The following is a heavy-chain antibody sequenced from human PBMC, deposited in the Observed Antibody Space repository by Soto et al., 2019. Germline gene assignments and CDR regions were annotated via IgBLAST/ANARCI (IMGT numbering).Heavy chain of an antibody. CDR3: AKDTYYYDRSGYYTYDY. Sequence: SLRLSCAAPGFTFSSYGVHWVRQAPGQGLEWVAVISYDGSNKHYADSVKGRFTISRDNSKNTLDLQMNSLRAEDTAVYYCAKDTYYYDRSGYYTYDYWGQGTQVTVSS. V-gene: IGHV3-30*18. D-gene: IGHD3-22*01. CDR2: ISYDGSNK. J-gene: IGHJ4*02. CDR1: GFTFSSYG.